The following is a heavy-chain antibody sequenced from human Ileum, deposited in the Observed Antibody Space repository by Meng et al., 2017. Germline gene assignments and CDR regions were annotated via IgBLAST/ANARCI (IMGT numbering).Heavy chain of an antibody. Sequence: QWQLQESGPGLGKPSGTLSLTCAVSGDSISSRDWWSWVRQPPGKGLEWIGEISQESGRTNYNPSLKSRVTISLDKSKNQFSLNLNSVTAADTAVYYCVRNEGYSLGDWGQGTLVTVSS. J-gene: IGHJ4*02. D-gene: IGHD2-21*01. CDR2: ISQESGRT. CDR1: GDSISSRDW. CDR3: VRNEGYSLGD. V-gene: IGHV4-4*02.